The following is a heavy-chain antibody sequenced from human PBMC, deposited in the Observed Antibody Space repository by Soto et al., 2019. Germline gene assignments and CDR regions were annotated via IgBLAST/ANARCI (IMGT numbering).Heavy chain of an antibody. V-gene: IGHV1-46*01. CDR3: ARGSGVVVTD. CDR2: IDPSGGST. CDR1: GYTFTTYY. J-gene: IGHJ4*02. Sequence: ASVKVSCKASGYTFTTYYMHWVRQAPGQGLEWMGIIDPSGGSTTYAQKFQGRVTMTRDTSTSTVYMELSSLRSEDTAVYYCARGSGVVVTDWGQGTLVTVSS. D-gene: IGHD2-2*01.